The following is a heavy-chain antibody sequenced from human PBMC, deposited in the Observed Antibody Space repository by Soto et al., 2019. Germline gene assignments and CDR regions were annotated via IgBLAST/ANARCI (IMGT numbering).Heavy chain of an antibody. CDR3: AKLAARPDYTNDY. CDR1: GFTFGSYW. V-gene: IGHV3-7*03. D-gene: IGHD6-6*01. J-gene: IGHJ4*02. CDR2: IKPDGSAT. Sequence: EVQLVESGGGLVQPGGSLRLSCAVSGFTFGSYWMNWVRLIPGKGLEWVAYIKPDGSATYYVDSVKGRFTISRDNAKNSLYLQMNSLRAEDTAVYYCAKLAARPDYTNDYWGQGTLVTVSS.